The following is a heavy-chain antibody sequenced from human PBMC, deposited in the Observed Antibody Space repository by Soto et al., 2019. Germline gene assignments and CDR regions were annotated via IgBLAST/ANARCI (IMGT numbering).Heavy chain of an antibody. Sequence: PSETLSLTCAVYGGSFSGYYWSWIRQPPGKGLEWIGEINHSGSTNYNPSLKSRVTISVDTSKNQFSLKLSSVTAADTAVYYCARGFGYSYGYWYYYGMGVWGQGTTVTVSS. CDR2: INHSGST. D-gene: IGHD5-18*01. CDR3: ARGFGYSYGYWYYYGMGV. J-gene: IGHJ6*02. CDR1: GGSFSGYY. V-gene: IGHV4-34*01.